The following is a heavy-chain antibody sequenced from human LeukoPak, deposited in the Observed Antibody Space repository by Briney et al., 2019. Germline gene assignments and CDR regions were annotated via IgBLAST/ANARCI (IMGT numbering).Heavy chain of an antibody. V-gene: IGHV3-21*01. CDR3: AGGVVPAAMITWFDP. D-gene: IGHD2-2*01. CDR2: ISSSSSYI. Sequence: GGSLRLSCAASGFTFSSYSMNWVRQAPGKGLEWVSSISSSSSYIYYADSVKGRFTISRDNAKNSLYLQMNSLRAEDTAVYYCAGGVVPAAMITWFDPWGQGTLVTVSS. J-gene: IGHJ5*02. CDR1: GFTFSSYS.